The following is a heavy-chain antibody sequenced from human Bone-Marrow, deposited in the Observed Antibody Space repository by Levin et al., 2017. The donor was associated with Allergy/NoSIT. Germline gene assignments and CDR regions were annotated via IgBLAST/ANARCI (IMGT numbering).Heavy chain of an antibody. CDR3: ARDVVTTWGYQAFGV. D-gene: IGHD2-21*02. CDR1: GFTFSSYS. V-gene: IGHV3-21*01. J-gene: IGHJ3*01. Sequence: GESLKISCAASGFTFSSYSMNWVRQAPGKGLEWVSSINTGSKYIFYADSVRGRFTVSRDNAKNSLSLQMNSLRPEDTAVYYCARDVVTTWGYQAFGVWGQGTMVTVSS. CDR2: INTGSKYI.